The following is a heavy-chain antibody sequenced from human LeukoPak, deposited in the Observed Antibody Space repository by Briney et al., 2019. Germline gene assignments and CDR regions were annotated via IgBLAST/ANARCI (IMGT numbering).Heavy chain of an antibody. D-gene: IGHD3-22*01. Sequence: PGGSLRLSCAASGFTVSINYMSWVRQAPGKGLEWVSAISGSGGSTYYADSVKGRFTISRDNSKNTLYLQMNSLRAEDTAVYYCAKDRDYYDSSGTFDYWGQGTLVTVSS. J-gene: IGHJ4*02. V-gene: IGHV3-23*01. CDR2: ISGSGGST. CDR1: GFTVSINY. CDR3: AKDRDYYDSSGTFDY.